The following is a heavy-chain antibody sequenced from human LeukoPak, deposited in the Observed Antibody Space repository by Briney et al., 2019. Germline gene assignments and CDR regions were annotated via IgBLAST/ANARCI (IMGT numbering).Heavy chain of an antibody. CDR1: GGSISSYY. CDR2: IYTSGST. V-gene: IGHV4-4*07. Sequence: SETLSLTCTVSGGSISSYYWSWIRQPAGKGLEWIGRIYTSGSTNYNPSLKSRVTMSVDTSKNQISLKLSSVTAADTAVYYCARGSVRDFWSGYYRHQPYFDYWGQGTLVTVSS. J-gene: IGHJ4*02. CDR3: ARGSVRDFWSGYYRHQPYFDY. D-gene: IGHD3-3*01.